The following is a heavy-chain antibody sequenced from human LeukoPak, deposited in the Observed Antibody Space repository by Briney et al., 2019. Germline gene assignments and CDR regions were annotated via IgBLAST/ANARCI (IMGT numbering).Heavy chain of an antibody. CDR3: ARGFLGYCSSTSCYGPWFDP. D-gene: IGHD2-2*01. Sequence: PSETLSLTCAVSGGSISSSNWWSWVRQPPGKGLEWIGYLYYSGSTNYNPSLKSRVAISVDTSKNQFSLKLSSVTAADTAVYYCARGFLGYCSSTSCYGPWFDPWGQGTLVTVSS. J-gene: IGHJ5*02. CDR1: GGSISSSNW. V-gene: IGHV4-4*02. CDR2: LYYSGST.